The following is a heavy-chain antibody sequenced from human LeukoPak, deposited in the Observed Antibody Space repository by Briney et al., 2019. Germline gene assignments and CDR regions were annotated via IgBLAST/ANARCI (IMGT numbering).Heavy chain of an antibody. D-gene: IGHD3-10*01. V-gene: IGHV1-8*01. CDR2: MNPNSGNT. CDR1: GYTYTSYD. CDR3: ARGYLVWFGELLNFDP. J-gene: IGHJ5*02. Sequence: ASVKVSCKASGYTYTSYDINWVRQATGQGLEWMGWMNPNSGNTGYAQKFQGRVTMTRNTSISTAYMELSSLRSEDTAVYYCARGYLVWFGELLNFDPWGQGTLVTVSS.